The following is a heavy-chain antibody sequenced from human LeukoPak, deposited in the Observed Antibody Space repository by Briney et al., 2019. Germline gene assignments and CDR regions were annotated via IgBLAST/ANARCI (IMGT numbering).Heavy chain of an antibody. CDR1: EGTFSSYA. V-gene: IGHV1-69*13. D-gene: IGHD5-12*01. J-gene: IGHJ4*02. Sequence: ASVKVSCKASEGTFSSYAISWVRQAPGQGLEWMGGIIPIFGTANYAQKFQGRVTITADESTSTAYMELSSLRSEDTAVYYCAREVYSGYDKFDYWGQGTLVTVSS. CDR2: IIPIFGTA. CDR3: AREVYSGYDKFDY.